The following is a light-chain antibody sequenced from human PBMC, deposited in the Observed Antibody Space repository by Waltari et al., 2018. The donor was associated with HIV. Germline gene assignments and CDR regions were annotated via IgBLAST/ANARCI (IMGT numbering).Light chain of an antibody. J-gene: IGLJ3*02. CDR3: SSYTSSSTLKV. V-gene: IGLV2-14*03. CDR2: DVS. CDR1: SSDVGGYNS. Sequence: QSALTQHASVSGSPGQSITISCTGTSSDVGGYNSVSWSQQHPGKAPKLMIYDVSNRPSGVSNRFSGSKSGNTASLTISGLQAEDEADYYCSSYTSSSTLKVFGGGTKLTVL.